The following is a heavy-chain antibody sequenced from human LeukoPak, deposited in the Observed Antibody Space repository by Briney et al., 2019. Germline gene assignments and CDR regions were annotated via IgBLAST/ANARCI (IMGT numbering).Heavy chain of an antibody. CDR1: GFTFSSYS. CDR3: AKAYPRLLLWFGELLE. CDR2: ISSSSSYI. J-gene: IGHJ4*02. V-gene: IGHV3-21*01. Sequence: GGSLRLSCAASGFTFSSYSMDWVRQAPGKGLEWVSSISSSSSYIYYADSVKGRFTISRDNAKNSLYLQMNSLRAEDTAVYYCAKAYPRLLLWFGELLEWGQGTLVTVSS. D-gene: IGHD3-10*01.